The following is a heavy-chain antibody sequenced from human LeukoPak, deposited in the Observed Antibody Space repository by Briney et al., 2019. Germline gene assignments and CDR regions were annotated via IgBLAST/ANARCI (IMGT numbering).Heavy chain of an antibody. Sequence: GGSLRLSCAASGFTFSDYYMSWILQAPGKGLEWVSAISGSGGSTYYADSVKGRFTISRDNSKNTLYLQMNSLRAEDTAVYYCAKVPNTIFGVVIYFDYWGQGTLVTVSS. CDR1: GFTFSDYY. CDR2: ISGSGGST. V-gene: IGHV3-23*01. J-gene: IGHJ4*02. D-gene: IGHD3-3*01. CDR3: AKVPNTIFGVVIYFDY.